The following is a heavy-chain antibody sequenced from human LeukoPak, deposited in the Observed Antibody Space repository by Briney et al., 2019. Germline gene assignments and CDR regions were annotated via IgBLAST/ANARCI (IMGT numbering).Heavy chain of an antibody. CDR2: IYEDGST. CDR3: ARDHRIGGS. J-gene: IGHJ4*02. D-gene: IGHD3-16*01. V-gene: IGHV3-53*01. CDR1: GFTVSSNY. Sequence: PGGSLRLSCAASGFTVSSNYMSWVRQAPGKGLEWVSVIYEDGSTFYADSVKGRFTISRDNSKNTLYLQMSSPRAEDTAVYYCARDHRIGGSWGQGTLVTVSS.